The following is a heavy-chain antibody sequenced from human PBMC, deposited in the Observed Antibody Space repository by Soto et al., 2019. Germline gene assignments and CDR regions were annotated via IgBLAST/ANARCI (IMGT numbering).Heavy chain of an antibody. CDR3: ARVGGYYGDYPNFDY. V-gene: IGHV4-59*01. CDR1: GSSISPYY. CDR2: IYYSGTT. J-gene: IGHJ4*02. D-gene: IGHD4-17*01. Sequence: SLTCIVSGSSISPYYWTWIRQPPGKGLEWLGNIYYSGTTNYNPSLKSRVTMSVDMSKNHCSLKLSSVTAADTAVYFCARVGGYYGDYPNFDYWGQGALVTVSS.